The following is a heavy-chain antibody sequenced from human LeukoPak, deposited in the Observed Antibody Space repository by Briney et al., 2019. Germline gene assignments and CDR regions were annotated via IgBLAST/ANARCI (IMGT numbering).Heavy chain of an antibody. CDR2: IYYSGST. CDR3: ARVYDSSGYTPYDAFDN. D-gene: IGHD3-22*01. J-gene: IGHJ3*02. V-gene: IGHV4-31*03. CDR1: GGSISSGGYY. Sequence: SETLSLTCTVSGGSISSGGYYWSWIRQHPGKGLEWIGYIYYSGSTYYNPSLKSRVTISVDTSKNQFSLKLSSVTAADTAVYYCARVYDSSGYTPYDAFDNWGQGTMVTVSS.